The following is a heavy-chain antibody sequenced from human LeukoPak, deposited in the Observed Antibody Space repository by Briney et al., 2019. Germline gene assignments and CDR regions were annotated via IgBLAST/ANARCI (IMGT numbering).Heavy chain of an antibody. J-gene: IGHJ5*02. V-gene: IGHV1-46*01. CDR3: ARADCSSTSCYRSWFDP. D-gene: IGHD2-2*01. CDR1: GYTFTSYY. CDR2: INPSGGST. Sequence: GASVKVSCKASGYTFTSYYMHWVRQAPGQGLEWMGIINPSGGSTSYAQKLQGRVTMTRDMSTSTVYMELSSLRSEDTAVYYCARADCSSTSCYRSWFDPWGQGTLVTVSS.